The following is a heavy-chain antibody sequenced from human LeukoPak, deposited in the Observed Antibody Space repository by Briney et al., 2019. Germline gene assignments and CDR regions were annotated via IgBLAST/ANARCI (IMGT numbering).Heavy chain of an antibody. V-gene: IGHV4-59*08. CDR2: IYNGRST. Sequence: PSETLSLTCSASGASTSSRYWSWIRQSPGRTLEWIGHIYNGRSTKYNPSLTSRVTISVDTSKNQFSLRMTSVTAADTAIYYCAQTTGWPGFDFWGPGALATVSS. J-gene: IGHJ4*02. D-gene: IGHD6-19*01. CDR3: AQTTGWPGFDF. CDR1: GASTSSRY.